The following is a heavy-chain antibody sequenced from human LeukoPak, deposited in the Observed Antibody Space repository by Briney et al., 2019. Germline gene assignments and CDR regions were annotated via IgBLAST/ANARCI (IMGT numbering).Heavy chain of an antibody. V-gene: IGHV3-11*04. D-gene: IGHD2-15*01. CDR2: ISYNGDTI. CDR1: EFTFSDYY. Sequence: GGSLRLSCAASEFTFSDYYMSWIRQAPGKGLEWVSYISYNGDTIYYADSVKGRFTVSRDNAKNSLYLQMNSLTAEDTAVYYCARDYTYCSGSRCYDRFDYWGQGIRVTVSS. J-gene: IGHJ4*02. CDR3: ARDYTYCSGSRCYDRFDY.